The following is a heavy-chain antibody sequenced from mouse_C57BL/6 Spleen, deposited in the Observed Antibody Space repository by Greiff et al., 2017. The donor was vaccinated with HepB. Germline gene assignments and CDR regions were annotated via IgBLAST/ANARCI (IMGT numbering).Heavy chain of an antibody. V-gene: IGHV14-4*01. CDR1: GFNIKDDY. CDR2: IDPENGDT. J-gene: IGHJ2*01. CDR3: TTGKTGY. Sequence: EVQLQQSGAELVRPGASVQLSCTASGFNIKDDYMHWVKQRPEQGLEWIGWIDPENGDTEYASKFQGKATITADTSSNTAYLQRSSLTSEDTAVYYCTTGKTGYWGQGTTLTVSS.